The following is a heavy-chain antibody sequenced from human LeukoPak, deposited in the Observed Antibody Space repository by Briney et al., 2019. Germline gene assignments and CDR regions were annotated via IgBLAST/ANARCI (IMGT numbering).Heavy chain of an antibody. CDR3: TRGPIHLWLYSDMDV. CDR2: VRSKAYRGTT. J-gene: IGHJ6*02. CDR1: GFTFGDHA. V-gene: IGHV3-49*04. Sequence: PGGSLRLSCTASGFTFGDHAMSWVRQAPGKGLEWVGFVRSKAYRGTTEYAASVKGRFIISRDDSKGIAYLQMNSLNIEDTAVYYCTRGPIHLWLYSDMDVWGQGTTVIVSS. D-gene: IGHD5-18*01.